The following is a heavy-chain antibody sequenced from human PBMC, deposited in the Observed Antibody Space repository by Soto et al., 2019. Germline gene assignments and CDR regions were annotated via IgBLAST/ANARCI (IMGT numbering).Heavy chain of an antibody. CDR3: ARPANTVADHFDL. D-gene: IGHD4-17*01. V-gene: IGHV5-51*01. CDR1: GYTFTIYW. CDR2: IYPSDSDT. Sequence: PGESLKISCQVSGYTFTIYWIGWVRQMPGKGLEWMGIIYPSDSDTRYSPSFQGQVTISADQSINTAYLQWDSLKASDTAIYYCARPANTVADHFDLWRQGTPVTVSS. J-gene: IGHJ4*02.